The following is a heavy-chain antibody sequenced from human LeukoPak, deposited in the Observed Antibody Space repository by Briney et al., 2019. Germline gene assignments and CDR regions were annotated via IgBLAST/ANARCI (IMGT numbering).Heavy chain of an antibody. CDR2: VGVNGGSA. CDR3: ARALPSPLYSGSYADAFDI. D-gene: IGHD1-26*01. V-gene: IGHV3-64D*06. CDR1: GFTFSSHA. Sequence: GGSLRLSCSASGFTFSSHAMHWVRQAPGKGLEYVSTVGVNGGSAYYADSVKGRFTISRDNSKNTLYLQMSSLKPEDTAVYYCARALPSPLYSGSYADAFDIWGQGTMVTVSS. J-gene: IGHJ3*02.